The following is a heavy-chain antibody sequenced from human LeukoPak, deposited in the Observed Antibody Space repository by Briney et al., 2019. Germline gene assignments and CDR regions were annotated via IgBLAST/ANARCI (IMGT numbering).Heavy chain of an antibody. CDR2: ISFSGSTT. Sequence: GGSLRLSCASSGLNVSRNYMSWVRQAPGKGLEWVSAISFSGSTTFYADSVKGRFTTSRDNSKNTLYLQMNSLRAEDTAVYYCAKANHCSAGSCYSFDYWGQGTLVTVSS. V-gene: IGHV3-23*01. D-gene: IGHD2-15*01. J-gene: IGHJ4*02. CDR1: GLNVSRNY. CDR3: AKANHCSAGSCYSFDY.